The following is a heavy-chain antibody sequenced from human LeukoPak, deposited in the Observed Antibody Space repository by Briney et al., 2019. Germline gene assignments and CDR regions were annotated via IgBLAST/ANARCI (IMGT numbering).Heavy chain of an antibody. CDR1: GGTFSSYA. CDR2: IIPILGIA. Sequence: GASVKVSCKASGGTFSSYAISWVRQAPGQGLEWMGRIIPILGIANYAQKFQGRVTITADKSTSTAYMELSSLRSEDTAVYYCARRVPNWYFDLWGRGTLVTVSS. J-gene: IGHJ2*01. V-gene: IGHV1-69*04. CDR3: ARRVPNWYFDL.